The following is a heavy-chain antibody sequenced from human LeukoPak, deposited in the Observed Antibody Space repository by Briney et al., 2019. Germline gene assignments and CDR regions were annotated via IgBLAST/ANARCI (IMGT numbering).Heavy chain of an antibody. Sequence: GGSLRLSCAAPGFTFINYNMNWVRQAPGKGLEWVSYIRHDSSDILYADSVKGRFTISRDDVKNSLYLQLNGLRANDTAVYYCARDSPGWGGFNFWGQGTLVTVSS. CDR2: IRHDSSDI. CDR1: GFTFINYN. D-gene: IGHD3-10*01. J-gene: IGHJ4*02. V-gene: IGHV3-48*01. CDR3: ARDSPGWGGFNF.